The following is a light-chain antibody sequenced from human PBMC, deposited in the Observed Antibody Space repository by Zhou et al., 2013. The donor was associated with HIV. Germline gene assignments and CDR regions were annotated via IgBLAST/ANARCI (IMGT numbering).Light chain of an antibody. CDR1: QSVSSN. CDR3: QHRTTWPPG. J-gene: IGKJ4*01. V-gene: IGKV3-15*01. Sequence: EIVMTQSPATLSVSPGERATLSCRASQSVSSNLAWYQQKPGQAPRLLIYGASTRATGIPARFSGSGSGTDFTLTISSLEPEDFAVYYCQHRTTWPPGFGRGTKVEI. CDR2: GAS.